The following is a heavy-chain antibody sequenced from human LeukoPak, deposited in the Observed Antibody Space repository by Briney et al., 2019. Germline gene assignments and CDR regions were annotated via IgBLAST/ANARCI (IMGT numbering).Heavy chain of an antibody. V-gene: IGHV4-34*01. CDR2: INHSGST. Sequence: SETLSLTCAVYGGSFSGYYWSWIRQPPGKGLEWIGEINHSGSTNYNPSLKSRVTMSVDTSKNQFSLKLSSVTAADTAVYYCARGCSAGTPHNWFDPWGQGTLVTVSS. CDR3: ARGCSAGTPHNWFDP. D-gene: IGHD6-13*01. CDR1: GGSFSGYY. J-gene: IGHJ5*02.